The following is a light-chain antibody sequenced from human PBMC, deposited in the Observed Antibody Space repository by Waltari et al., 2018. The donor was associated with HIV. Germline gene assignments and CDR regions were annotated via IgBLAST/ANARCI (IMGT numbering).Light chain of an antibody. V-gene: IGLV1-47*01. CDR3: AAWNDRLSGYV. J-gene: IGLJ1*01. CDR1: SSNIGRNS. CDR2: TNN. Sequence: QSVLTQPPSASGTPGQRVTISCSGSSSNIGRNSVYWYQQLPGTDPKPRIYTNNQRPSGVPDRFSCAKSGTSASLAISGLRSEDEADYYCAAWNDRLSGYVFGTGTKVTV.